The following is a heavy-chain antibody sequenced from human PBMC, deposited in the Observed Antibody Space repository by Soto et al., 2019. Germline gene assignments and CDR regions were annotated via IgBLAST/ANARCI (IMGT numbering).Heavy chain of an antibody. Sequence: QVQLVESGGGVVQPGRSLRLSCAASGFTFGSYAMHWVRQAPGKGLEWVAVISYDGSNKYYADSVKGRFTISRDNSKNTLYLQMNSLRAEDTAVYYCAREWDYDFWSGYYNGWFDPWGQGTLVTVSS. V-gene: IGHV3-30-3*01. CDR3: AREWDYDFWSGYYNGWFDP. D-gene: IGHD3-3*01. CDR2: ISYDGSNK. J-gene: IGHJ5*02. CDR1: GFTFGSYA.